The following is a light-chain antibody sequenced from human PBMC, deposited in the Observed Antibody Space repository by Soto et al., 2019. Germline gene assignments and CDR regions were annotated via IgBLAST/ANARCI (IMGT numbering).Light chain of an antibody. V-gene: IGKV3-15*01. Sequence: EIVITQSPVTLSVSPGERATLSFRASQSVTSNLAWYQQKPGQAPRLLIYGASTRATGIPARFSGSGSGTEFTLTISSLQSEDFEVYYCQQYKNWPVTFGGGTKVDIK. CDR2: GAS. CDR3: QQYKNWPVT. J-gene: IGKJ4*01. CDR1: QSVTSN.